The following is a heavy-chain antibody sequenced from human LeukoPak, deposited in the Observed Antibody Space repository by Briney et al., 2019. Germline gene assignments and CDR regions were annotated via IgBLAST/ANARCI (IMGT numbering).Heavy chain of an antibody. CDR1: GFTFSTYS. D-gene: IGHD6-6*01. CDR3: ARDLQIAARQGSYFDY. J-gene: IGHJ4*02. Sequence: GSLRLSCAASGFTFSTYSMNWVRQAPGKGLERVSYISSSSTTIYYADSVKGRFTISRDNAKNSLYLQMNSLRAEDTAVYYCARDLQIAARQGSYFDYWGQGTLVTVSS. V-gene: IGHV3-48*01. CDR2: ISSSSTTI.